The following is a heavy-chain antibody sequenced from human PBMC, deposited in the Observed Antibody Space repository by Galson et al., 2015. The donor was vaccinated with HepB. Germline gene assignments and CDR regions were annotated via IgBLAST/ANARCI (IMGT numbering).Heavy chain of an antibody. CDR2: ISSSSSYT. Sequence: SLRLSCAASGFTFSDYYMSWIRQAPGKGLEWVSYISSSSSYTNYADSVKGRFTISRDNAENSLYLQMNSLRAEDTAVYYCARRSIAVAGDDYWGQGTLVTVSS. CDR1: GFTFSDYY. D-gene: IGHD6-19*01. J-gene: IGHJ4*02. CDR3: ARRSIAVAGDDY. V-gene: IGHV3-11*06.